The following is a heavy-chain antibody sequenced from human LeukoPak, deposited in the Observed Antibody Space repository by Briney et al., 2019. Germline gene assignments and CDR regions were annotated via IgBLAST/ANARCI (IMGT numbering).Heavy chain of an antibody. CDR3: ARTQVAATRTYYFDY. V-gene: IGHV4-34*01. D-gene: IGHD2-15*01. Sequence: SETLSLTCGVFGGSFSAYYWSWIRQPPGKGLEWIGEINHSESTNYNPSLKSRVTISVDTSKNQFSLKLSSVTAADTAMYYCARTQVAATRTYYFDYWGQGTLVTVSS. CDR2: INHSEST. J-gene: IGHJ4*02. CDR1: GGSFSAYY.